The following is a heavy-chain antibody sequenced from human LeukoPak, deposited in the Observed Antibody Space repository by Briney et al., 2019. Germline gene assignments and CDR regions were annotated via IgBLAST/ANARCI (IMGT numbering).Heavy chain of an antibody. CDR2: ISYDGSNK. Sequence: TGRSLRLSCAASGFTFSSYGMHWVRQAPGKGLEWVAVISYDGSNKYYADSVKGRFTISRDNSKNTLYLQMNSLRAKDTAVYYCAKDSKTGYSSSWYYWGQGTLVTVSS. CDR1: GFTFSSYG. V-gene: IGHV3-30*18. J-gene: IGHJ4*02. CDR3: AKDSKTGYSSSWYY. D-gene: IGHD6-13*01.